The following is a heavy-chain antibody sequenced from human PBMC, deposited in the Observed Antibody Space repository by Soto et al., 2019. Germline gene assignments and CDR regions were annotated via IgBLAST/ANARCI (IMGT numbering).Heavy chain of an antibody. V-gene: IGHV4-61*01. D-gene: IGHD3-3*01. CDR2: IYYSGST. CDR1: GGSVSSGIYY. J-gene: IGHJ6*02. Sequence: SETLSVTCTVSGGSVSSGIYYWSWIRHPPGKGLEWIGYIYYSGSTNYNPSLKSRVTISVDTSKNQFSLKLSSVTAADTAVYYCASAGNYDFWSGYYGVRGYYYYGMDVWGQGTTVTVSS. CDR3: ASAGNYDFWSGYYGVRGYYYYGMDV.